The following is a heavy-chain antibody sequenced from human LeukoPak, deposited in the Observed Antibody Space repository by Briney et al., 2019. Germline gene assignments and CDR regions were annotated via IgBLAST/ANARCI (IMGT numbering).Heavy chain of an antibody. Sequence: PGGSLRLSCAASGFTFSTYPMHWVRQAPGKGLEWVAVISYDGSNEYYADSVKGRFTISRDNSKNTLYLQMDSLRAEDTAVYYCASLITGTDRFDYWGQGTLVTVSS. CDR1: GFTFSTYP. D-gene: IGHD1-7*01. V-gene: IGHV3-30-3*01. CDR2: ISYDGSNE. CDR3: ASLITGTDRFDY. J-gene: IGHJ4*02.